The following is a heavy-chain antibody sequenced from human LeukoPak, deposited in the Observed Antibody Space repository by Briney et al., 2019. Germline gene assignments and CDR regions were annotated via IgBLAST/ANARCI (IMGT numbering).Heavy chain of an antibody. CDR2: ISYDGSNK. CDR1: GFTFSSYS. CDR3: ARDPNGDYVGAFDI. J-gene: IGHJ3*02. D-gene: IGHD4-17*01. Sequence: GGSLRLSCAASGFTFSSYSMSWVRQAPGKGLEWVAVISYDGSNKYYADSVKGRFTISRDNSKNTLYLQMNRLRAEDTAVYYCARDPNGDYVGAFDILGQGTMVTVSS. V-gene: IGHV3-30*03.